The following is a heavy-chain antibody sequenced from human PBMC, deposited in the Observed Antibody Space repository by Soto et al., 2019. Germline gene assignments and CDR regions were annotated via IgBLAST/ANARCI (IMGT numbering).Heavy chain of an antibody. CDR3: ARAYCSSCSCWDWRDWLAS. CDR2: TYYRSKWYN. CDR1: GDSFSSNSAA. V-gene: IGHV6-1*01. Sequence: SQTLSLTCAISGDSFSSNSAAWNWIRQSPSRGLEWLGRTYYRSKWYNDYAVSVKSRITINPDTSKNQVSLQLNYVTPEDTDVYYCARAYCSSCSCWDWRDWLASRGQGTLDIGSS. D-gene: IGHD2-15*01. J-gene: IGHJ5*01.